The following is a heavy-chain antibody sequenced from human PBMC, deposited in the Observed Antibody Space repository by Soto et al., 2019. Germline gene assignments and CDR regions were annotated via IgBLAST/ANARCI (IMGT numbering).Heavy chain of an antibody. CDR2: IYYSGST. Sequence: SETLSLTCTVSGGSISSSIYYWGWIRQPPGKVLEWIGSIYYSGSTYYNPSLKSRVTISVDTSKNQFSLKLSSVTAADTAVYYCARHYYGSGSYYGREPLDYWGQGTLVTVSS. V-gene: IGHV4-39*01. CDR1: GGSISSSIYY. CDR3: ARHYYGSGSYYGREPLDY. J-gene: IGHJ4*02. D-gene: IGHD3-10*01.